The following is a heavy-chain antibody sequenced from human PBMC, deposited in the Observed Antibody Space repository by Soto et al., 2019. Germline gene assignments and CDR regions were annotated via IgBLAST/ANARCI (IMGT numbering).Heavy chain of an antibody. V-gene: IGHV1-69*13. CDR2: IIPIFGTA. CDR1: GGTFSSYA. J-gene: IGHJ4*02. CDR3: ARDRPYSSSWYGDY. D-gene: IGHD6-13*01. Sequence: SVKVSGKASGGTFSSYAISWVRQAPGQGLEWMGGIIPIFGTANYAQKFQGRVTITADESTSTAYMELSSLRSEDTAVYYCARDRPYSSSWYGDYWGQGTLVTVSS.